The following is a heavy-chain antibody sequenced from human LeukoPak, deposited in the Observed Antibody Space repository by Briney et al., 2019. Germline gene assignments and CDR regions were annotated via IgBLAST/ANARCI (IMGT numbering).Heavy chain of an antibody. Sequence: GGSLRFSCAASGFTFDRYWMHWVRQTPGKRLVWVSRINQDGRYITYEDSVQGRFTIYRDTAKNSLFLQMKTFNDADTSVCYYARGSMVGSALQHWGQGALVTVSS. D-gene: IGHD2-8*01. CDR1: GFTFDRYW. V-gene: IGHV3-74*01. CDR2: INQDGRYI. J-gene: IGHJ1*01. CDR3: ARGSMVGSALQH.